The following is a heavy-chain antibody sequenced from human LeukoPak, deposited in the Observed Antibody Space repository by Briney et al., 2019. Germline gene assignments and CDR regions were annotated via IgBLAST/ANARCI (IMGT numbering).Heavy chain of an antibody. V-gene: IGHV4-59*01. J-gene: IGHJ4*02. CDR2: IYYSGST. CDR1: GGSFSGYY. D-gene: IGHD3-22*01. CDR3: ATLPHYYDSSGYHD. Sequence: SETLSLTCAVYGGSFSGYYWSWIRQPPGKGLEWIGYIYYSGSTNYNPSLKSRVTISVDTSKNQFSLKLSSVTAADTAVYYCATLPHYYDSSGYHDWGQGTLVTVSS.